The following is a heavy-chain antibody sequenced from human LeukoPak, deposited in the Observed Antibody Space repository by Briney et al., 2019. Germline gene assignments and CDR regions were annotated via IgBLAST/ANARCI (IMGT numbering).Heavy chain of an antibody. Sequence: PGRSLRLSCAASGFTFDDYAMHWVRQAPGKGLEWVSGISWNSGSIGYADSVKGRFTISRDNSKNTVYLQMNSLRAEDTAVYYCAKVGGSSMVRGVIHFDYWGQGTLVTVSS. CDR2: ISWNSGSI. V-gene: IGHV3-9*01. J-gene: IGHJ4*02. CDR1: GFTFDDYA. CDR3: AKVGGSSMVRGVIHFDY. D-gene: IGHD3-10*01.